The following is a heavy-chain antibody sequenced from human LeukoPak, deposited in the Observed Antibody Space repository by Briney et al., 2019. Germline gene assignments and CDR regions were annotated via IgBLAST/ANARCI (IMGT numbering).Heavy chain of an antibody. CDR2: INHSGST. CDR3: ARGRDRLRYSSSSSKYFQH. D-gene: IGHD6-6*01. V-gene: IGHV4-34*01. CDR1: GGSFSGYY. J-gene: IGHJ1*01. Sequence: SETLSLTCAVYGGSFSGYYWSWIRQPPGKGLEWIGEINHSGSTNYNPSLKSRVTISVDTPKNQFSLKLSSVTAADTAVYYCARGRDRLRYSSSSSKYFQHWGQGTLVTVSS.